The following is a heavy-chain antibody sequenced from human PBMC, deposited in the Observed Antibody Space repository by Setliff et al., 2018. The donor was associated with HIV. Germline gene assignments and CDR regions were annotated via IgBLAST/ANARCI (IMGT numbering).Heavy chain of an antibody. CDR1: GFTFSSYG. Sequence: PGGSLRLSCAASGFTFSSYGMHWVRQAPGKGLEWVSYISSSGSTTYYAASVKGRFTISRDNSKNTLYLQMNSLTADDTAVYYCAKRSSSDNSVPGNYFDYWGQGTLVTVSS. CDR2: ISSSGSTT. D-gene: IGHD3-22*01. J-gene: IGHJ4*02. V-gene: IGHV3-48*01. CDR3: AKRSSSDNSVPGNYFDY.